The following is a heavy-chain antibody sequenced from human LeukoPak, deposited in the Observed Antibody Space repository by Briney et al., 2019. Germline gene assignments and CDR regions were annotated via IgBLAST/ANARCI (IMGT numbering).Heavy chain of an antibody. CDR3: ARRQGCSSTCCPPDS. CDR1: GYSFTTYW. CDR2: IYPGDADT. V-gene: IGHV5-51*01. Sequence: HGESLKISCRGSGYSFTTYWIGWVRQMPGKGLEWMGIIYPGDADTRYSPSFQGQVTMSADKSINTAYLQWSSLKASDTAMYYCARRQGCSSTCCPPDSWGQGTLVTVSS. J-gene: IGHJ4*02. D-gene: IGHD2-2*01.